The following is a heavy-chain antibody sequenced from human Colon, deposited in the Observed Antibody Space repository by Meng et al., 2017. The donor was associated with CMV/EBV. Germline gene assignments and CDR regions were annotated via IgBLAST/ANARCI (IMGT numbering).Heavy chain of an antibody. J-gene: IGHJ4*02. CDR3: AKEQNSGSYLCFDY. CDR1: GFSVSSSY. D-gene: IGHD1-26*01. Sequence: GGSLRLSCAASGFSVSSSYMTWVRQAPGQGLEWVSVIYRDGGTNDADSVKGRFTMSRDNSKNTLYLQMNSLRAEDTAVYYCAKEQNSGSYLCFDYWGQGTLVTVSS. CDR2: IYRDGGT. V-gene: IGHV3-53*01.